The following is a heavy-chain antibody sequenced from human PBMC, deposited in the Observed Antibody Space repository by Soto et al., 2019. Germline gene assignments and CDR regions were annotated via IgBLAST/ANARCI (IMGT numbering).Heavy chain of an antibody. J-gene: IGHJ6*02. Sequence: GSLRLSCAASGFTFSSYSMNWVRQAPGKGLEWVSYISSSSSTIYYADSVKGRFTISRDNAKNSLYLQMNSLRDEDTAVYYCAREPNHCSSTSCPQIYYYYYGMDVWGQGTTVTVSS. CDR2: ISSSSSTI. CDR3: AREPNHCSSTSCPQIYYYYYGMDV. D-gene: IGHD2-2*01. CDR1: GFTFSSYS. V-gene: IGHV3-48*02.